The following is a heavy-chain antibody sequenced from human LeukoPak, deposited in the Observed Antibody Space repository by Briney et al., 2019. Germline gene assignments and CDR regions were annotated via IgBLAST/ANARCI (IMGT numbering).Heavy chain of an antibody. CDR1: GFTLSTNA. J-gene: IGHJ4*02. CDR2: ISGSGAST. V-gene: IGHV3-23*01. CDR3: AEDVGKWESLHFFDY. D-gene: IGHD1-26*01. Sequence: GGSLRLSCLTSGFTLSTNAMSWVRQAPGKGLEWISGISGSGASTYYADSVKGRFTISRDDSRNTLYLQMNSLRGDDTAVYYCAEDVGKWESLHFFDYWGQGALVTVSS.